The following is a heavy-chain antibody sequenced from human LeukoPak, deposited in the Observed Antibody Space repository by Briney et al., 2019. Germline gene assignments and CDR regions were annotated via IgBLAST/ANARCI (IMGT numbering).Heavy chain of an antibody. CDR2: ISAYNGNT. Sequence: GASVKVSCKASGYTFTSYGISWVRQAPGQGFEWTGWISAYNGNTNYAQKLQGRVTMTTDTSTSTAYMELRSLRSDDTAVYYCARDRSPTYYYDSSGERDAFDTWGQGTMVTVSS. D-gene: IGHD3-22*01. J-gene: IGHJ3*02. V-gene: IGHV1-18*01. CDR1: GYTFTSYG. CDR3: ARDRSPTYYYDSSGERDAFDT.